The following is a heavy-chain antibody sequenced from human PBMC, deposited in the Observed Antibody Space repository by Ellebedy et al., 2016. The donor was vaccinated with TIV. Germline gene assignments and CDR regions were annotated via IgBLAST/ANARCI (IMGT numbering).Heavy chain of an antibody. D-gene: IGHD3-16*01. CDR1: GGSFSTYA. J-gene: IGHJ4*02. V-gene: IGHV1-69*04. Sequence: AASAKVSCKASGGSFSTYAISWVRQAPGQGLQWMGRIMPILGLASYAQNFQGRVTITADESTSTAYMELSSLRSEDAALYYCATDGGSAEVERRETLSYWGLGTLVTVSS. CDR3: ATDGGSAEVERRETLSY. CDR2: IMPILGLA.